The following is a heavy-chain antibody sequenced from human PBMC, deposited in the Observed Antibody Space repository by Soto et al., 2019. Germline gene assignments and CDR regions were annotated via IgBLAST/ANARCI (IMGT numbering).Heavy chain of an antibody. CDR1: GGTFSSYA. CDR2: IIPIFGTA. J-gene: IGHJ3*02. D-gene: IGHD3-9*01. V-gene: IGHV1-69*13. CDR3: ARLQYYDILTGYPGAFDI. Sequence: SVKVSCKASGGTFSSYAISWVRQAPGQGLEWMGGIIPIFGTANYAQKFQGRVTMTADESTSTAYMELSRLRSDDTAVYYCARLQYYDILTGYPGAFDIWGQGTMVTVSS.